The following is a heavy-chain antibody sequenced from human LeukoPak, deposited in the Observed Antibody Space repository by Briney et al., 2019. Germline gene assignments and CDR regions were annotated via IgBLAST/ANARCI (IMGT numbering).Heavy chain of an antibody. Sequence: CTVXXXXXSSSSYXXGWIRQPPGKGREGIGSIYYSGSTYYNPSLKSRVTISVDTSKNQFSLKLSSVTAADTAVYYCARRRRPDAFDIWGQGTMLTVSS. J-gene: IGHJ3*02. V-gene: IGHV4-39*01. CDR3: ARRRRPDAFDI. CDR2: IYYSGST. CDR1: XXXXSSSSYX.